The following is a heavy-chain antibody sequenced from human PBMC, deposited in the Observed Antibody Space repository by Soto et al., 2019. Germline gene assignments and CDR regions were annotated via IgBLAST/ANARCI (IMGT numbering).Heavy chain of an antibody. CDR1: RYRFTNYW. D-gene: IGHD6-13*01. CDR2: IYPDDSDI. Sequence: GESLKISCKGSRYRFTNYWIGWVRQMPGKGLEWMGIIYPDDSDIRYSPSFQGQVTISADKSISTAYLQMNSLRAEDTAVYYCARAGWGSHPAAHMDYWGQGTLVTVSS. J-gene: IGHJ4*02. V-gene: IGHV5-51*01. CDR3: ARAGWGSHPAAHMDY.